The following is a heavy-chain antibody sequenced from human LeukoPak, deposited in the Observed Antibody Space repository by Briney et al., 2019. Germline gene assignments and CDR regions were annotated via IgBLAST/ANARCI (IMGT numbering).Heavy chain of an antibody. CDR2: MNPNSGST. Sequence: ASVKVFRKASGYHFTSYDINWVRQATGQGLEWMGCMNPNSGSTGYAQKFQGRVTMTRNTSISTAYIELSSLRSEDTAVYYCARGMTGFKVATIIGYWGQGTLVTVSS. CDR3: ARGMTGFKVATIIGY. J-gene: IGHJ4*02. V-gene: IGHV1-8*01. CDR1: GYHFTSYD. D-gene: IGHD5-12*01.